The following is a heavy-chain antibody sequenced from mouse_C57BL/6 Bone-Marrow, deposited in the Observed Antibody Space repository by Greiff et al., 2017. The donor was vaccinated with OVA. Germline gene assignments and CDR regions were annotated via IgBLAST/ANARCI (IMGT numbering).Heavy chain of an antibody. CDR1: GYTFTSYW. V-gene: IGHV1-64*01. D-gene: IGHD2-4*01. Sequence: QVQLQQPGAELVKPGASVKLSCKASGYTFTSYWMHWVKQRPGQGLEWIGMIHPNSGSTNYNEKFKSKATLTVDKSSSTAYMQLSSLTSEDSAVYYCAHDYDGDWCAYWGQGTLVTVSA. J-gene: IGHJ3*01. CDR3: AHDYDGDWCAY. CDR2: IHPNSGST.